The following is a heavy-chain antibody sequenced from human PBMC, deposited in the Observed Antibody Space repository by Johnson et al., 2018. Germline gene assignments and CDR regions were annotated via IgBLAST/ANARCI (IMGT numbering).Heavy chain of an antibody. CDR2: ISYDGSNK. CDR1: GFTFSSYA. D-gene: IGHD1-7*01. Sequence: VQLLESGGGVVQPGRSLRLSCAASGFTFSSYAMHWVRQARGKGLEWVAVISYDGSNKYYADSVKGRFTISRDNSKNTLYLQMNSLGAEDTAVYYCAKALRGTTGGYYYGMDVWGQGTTVTVSS. V-gene: IGHV3-30-3*01. CDR3: AKALRGTTGGYYYGMDV. J-gene: IGHJ6*02.